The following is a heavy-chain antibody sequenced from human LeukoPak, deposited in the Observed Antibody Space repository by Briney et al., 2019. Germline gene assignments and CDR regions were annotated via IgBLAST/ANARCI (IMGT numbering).Heavy chain of an antibody. CDR1: GLTFNRCW. J-gene: IGHJ4*02. V-gene: IGHV3-48*02. Sequence: GGSLRLSCVVSGLTFNRCWMNWVRQAPGKGLEWVSHITASGTAMFYADSVKGRFTISRDNAKNSLYLQMNSLRDEDTAVYYCASSGSYRFDYWGQGTLVTVSS. CDR3: ASSGSYRFDY. CDR2: ITASGTAM. D-gene: IGHD1-26*01.